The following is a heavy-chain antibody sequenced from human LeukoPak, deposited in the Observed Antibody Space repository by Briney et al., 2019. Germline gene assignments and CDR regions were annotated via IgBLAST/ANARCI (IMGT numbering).Heavy chain of an antibody. CDR3: ARGPGYYYDSSGYGGY. Sequence: ASVKVSCKASGYTFTGYYIHWVRQAPGQGLEWMGRINPNSGGTNYAQKFQGRVTMTRDTSISTAYMELSRLRSDDTAAYYCARGPGYYYDSSGYGGYWGQGTLVTVSS. J-gene: IGHJ4*02. CDR1: GYTFTGYY. CDR2: INPNSGGT. D-gene: IGHD3-22*01. V-gene: IGHV1-2*06.